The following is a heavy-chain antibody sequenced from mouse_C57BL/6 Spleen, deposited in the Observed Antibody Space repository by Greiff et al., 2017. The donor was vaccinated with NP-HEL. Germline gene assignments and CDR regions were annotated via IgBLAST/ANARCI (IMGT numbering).Heavy chain of an antibody. CDR3: ASSSAYYSFWFAY. V-gene: IGHV5-4*03. J-gene: IGHJ3*01. Sequence: EVMLVESGGGLVKPGGSLKLSCAASGFTFSSYAMSWVRQTPEKRLEWVATISDGGSYTYYPDNVKGRFTISRDNAKNNLYLQMSHLKSEDTAMYYCASSSAYYSFWFAYWGQGTLVTVSA. CDR2: ISDGGSYT. D-gene: IGHD2-12*01. CDR1: GFTFSSYA.